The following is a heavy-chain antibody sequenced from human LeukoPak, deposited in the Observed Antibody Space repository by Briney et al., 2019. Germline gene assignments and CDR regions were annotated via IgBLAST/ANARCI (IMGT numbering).Heavy chain of an antibody. CDR2: ITASSTAI. D-gene: IGHD3-10*01. CDR1: GFTFNTYT. CDR3: ARDFFSYGSGYYYMDV. V-gene: IGHV3-21*01. Sequence: PGGSLRLSCAASGFTFNTYTMNWVRQAPGKGLEWVSSITASSTAIYSADSVKGRFTISRDNAKNFLYLQMNSLRAEDTAVYYCARDFFSYGSGYYYMDVWGKGTTVTISS. J-gene: IGHJ6*03.